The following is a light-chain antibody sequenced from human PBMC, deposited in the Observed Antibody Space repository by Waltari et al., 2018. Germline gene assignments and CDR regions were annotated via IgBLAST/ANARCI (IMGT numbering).Light chain of an antibody. Sequence: DIQMTQSPASLSASVGDRVTITCRASQSISSYLNWYQQKPGKAPNLLIYAASSLQSWVPSRFSGNQSGTDFSLTISSLQPEDFATYYCQQSHSTPITFGQGTRLDIK. CDR3: QQSHSTPIT. CDR1: QSISSY. CDR2: AAS. V-gene: IGKV1-39*01. J-gene: IGKJ5*01.